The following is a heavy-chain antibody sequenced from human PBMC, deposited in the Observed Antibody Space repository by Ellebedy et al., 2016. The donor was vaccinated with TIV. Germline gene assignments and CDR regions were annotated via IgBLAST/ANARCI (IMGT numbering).Heavy chain of an antibody. CDR3: ARDDHYDSRGNGGFYYMDV. D-gene: IGHD3-22*01. Sequence: AASVKVSCKASGGTFGNYAISWVRQAPGQGLEWMGGIIPVLGIKNYAQKFQGRVTITADKSTSTAYMELSSLRSEDKAAYYCARDDHYDSRGNGGFYYMDVWGRGTSVTVSS. CDR1: GGTFGNYA. CDR2: IIPVLGIK. J-gene: IGHJ6*03. V-gene: IGHV1-69*10.